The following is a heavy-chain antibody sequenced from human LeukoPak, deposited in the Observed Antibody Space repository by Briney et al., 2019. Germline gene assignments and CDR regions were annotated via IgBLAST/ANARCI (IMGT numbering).Heavy chain of an antibody. CDR2: IYYSGST. V-gene: IGHV4-59*01. CDR3: ASSPRRDGYNYAFDI. D-gene: IGHD5-24*01. Sequence: PSETLSLTCAVYGGSFSGYYWSWIRQPPGKGLEWIGYIYYSGSTNYNPSLKSRVTISVDTSKNQFSLKLSSVTAADTAVYYCASSPRRDGYNYAFDIWGQGTMVTVSS. J-gene: IGHJ3*02. CDR1: GGSFSGYY.